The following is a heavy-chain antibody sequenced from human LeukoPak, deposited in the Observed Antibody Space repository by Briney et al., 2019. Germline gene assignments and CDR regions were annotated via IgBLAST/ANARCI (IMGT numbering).Heavy chain of an antibody. CDR2: ISSSSSTI. D-gene: IGHD1-26*01. Sequence: PGGSLRLSCAASGFTFSSYSMNWVRQAPGKGLEWVSYISSSSSTIYYADSVKGRFTISRDNAKNSLYLQMNSLRAEDTAVYYCARDSGGSYYANRFDPWGQGTLVTVSS. CDR3: ARDSGGSYYANRFDP. V-gene: IGHV3-48*01. J-gene: IGHJ5*02. CDR1: GFTFSSYS.